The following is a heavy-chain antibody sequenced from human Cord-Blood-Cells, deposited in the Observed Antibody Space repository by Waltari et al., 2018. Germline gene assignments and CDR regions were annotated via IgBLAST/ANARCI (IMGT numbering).Heavy chain of an antibody. CDR1: GYPLTELS. J-gene: IGHJ3*02. CDR3: ATDQGGFDAFDI. D-gene: IGHD3-16*01. Sequence: QVQLVQSGAAVKKPRASVKVSCKVSGYPLTELSMHWVRQAPGKGLEWMGGFDPEDCETIYAQNVQGRVTMTEDTSTDTAYMELSSLRSEDTAVYYCATDQGGFDAFDIWGQGTMVTVSS. V-gene: IGHV1-24*01. CDR2: FDPEDCET.